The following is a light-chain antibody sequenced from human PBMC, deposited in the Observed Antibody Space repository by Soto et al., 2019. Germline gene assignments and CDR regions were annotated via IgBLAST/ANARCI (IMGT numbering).Light chain of an antibody. J-gene: IGLJ1*01. CDR3: APWDDSLXGFV. V-gene: IGLV1-44*01. CDR1: SSNIGVNT. Sequence: QSLLTQPPSASGTPVQRVTISCSGSSSNIGVNTVNWYQHLPVTAPKVIIYVDDQLPSWVPGRFSGSKSVTSASLAIFRLQSEDEDDYYCAPWDDSLXGFVVGTGTKVXV. CDR2: VDD.